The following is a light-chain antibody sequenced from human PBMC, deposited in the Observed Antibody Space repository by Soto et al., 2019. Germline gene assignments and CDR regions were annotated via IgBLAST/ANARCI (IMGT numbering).Light chain of an antibody. CDR3: SSYTSSTAYI. J-gene: IGLJ1*01. V-gene: IGLV2-14*03. CDR2: HVT. Sequence: QSALKQPASVSGSPWQSITIFCIGTSSYVGGYSYVSWYQQHPGDAPKLMIYHVTNRPSGVSDRFSGSKSGNTASLTISGLQAEDEADYYCSSYTSSTAYIFGTGTKVTVL. CDR1: SSYVGGYSY.